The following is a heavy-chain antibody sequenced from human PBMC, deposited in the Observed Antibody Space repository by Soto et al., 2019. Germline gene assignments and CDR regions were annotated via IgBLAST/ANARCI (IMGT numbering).Heavy chain of an antibody. Sequence: GGSLRLSCAASGFTLRNYGMNWVRQAPGKGLEWASTISGSGGSTYYADSVKGRFTISRDNSKNMLYLQMNSLRAEDTAVYYCAKDIGYCSGGSCYYFDYWGQGTLVTVSS. V-gene: IGHV3-23*01. J-gene: IGHJ4*02. CDR3: AKDIGYCSGGSCYYFDY. D-gene: IGHD2-15*01. CDR1: GFTLRNYG. CDR2: ISGSGGST.